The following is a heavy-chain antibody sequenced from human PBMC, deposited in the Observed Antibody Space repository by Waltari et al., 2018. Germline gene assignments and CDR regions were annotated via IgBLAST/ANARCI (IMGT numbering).Heavy chain of an antibody. CDR1: GGSISSSSYY. D-gene: IGHD1-26*01. CDR2: IYYSGST. J-gene: IGHJ3*02. Sequence: QLQLQESGPGLVKPSETLSLTCTVSGGSISSSSYYWGWIRQPPGKGLEWIGSIYYSGSTYYNPSLKSRVTISVDTSKNQFSLKLSCVTAADTAVYYCARRGSYYVEAFDIWGQGTMVTVSS. CDR3: ARRGSYYVEAFDI. V-gene: IGHV4-39*01.